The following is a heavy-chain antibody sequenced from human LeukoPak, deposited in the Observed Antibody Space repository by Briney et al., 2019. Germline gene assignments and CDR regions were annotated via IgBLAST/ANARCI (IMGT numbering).Heavy chain of an antibody. V-gene: IGHV4-59*01. D-gene: IGHD5-12*01. CDR1: GGSISSYY. CDR3: ARDLTGNSGYSYYFDY. J-gene: IGHJ4*02. Sequence: SETLSLTCTVSGGSISSYYWSWIRQPPGKGLECIGYNSYSGSTKYTPSLKSRVTISVDTSKNQFSLKLSSVTAADTAVYYCARDLTGNSGYSYYFDYWGQGTLVTVSS. CDR2: NSYSGST.